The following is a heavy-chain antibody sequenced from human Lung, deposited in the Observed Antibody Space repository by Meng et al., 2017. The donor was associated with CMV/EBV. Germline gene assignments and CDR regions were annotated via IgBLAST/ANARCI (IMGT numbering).Heavy chain of an antibody. CDR3: ARNGYCSGTSCYFDY. D-gene: IGHD2-2*03. CDR2: ISAYNGNT. Sequence: SXXVSXKASGYTFTSYGISWVRQAPGQGLEWMGWISAYNGNTNYAQKLQGRVTMTTDTSTSTAYMELRSLRSDDTAVYYCARNGYCSGTSCYFDYWRQGXLVTVSS. CDR1: GYTFTSYG. J-gene: IGHJ4*02. V-gene: IGHV1-18*01.